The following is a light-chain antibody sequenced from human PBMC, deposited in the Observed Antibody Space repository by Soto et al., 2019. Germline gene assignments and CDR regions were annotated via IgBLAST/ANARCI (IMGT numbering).Light chain of an antibody. CDR3: QQYNSYSWT. CDR1: QTISSW. J-gene: IGKJ1*01. CDR2: DAS. V-gene: IGKV1-5*01. Sequence: IQMTQSPSTLSGSVGDRVTITCRASQTISSWLAWYQQKPGKAPKLLIYDASTLESGVPSRFSGSRSGTEFTLNISSLQPDEFATYYCQQYNSYSWTVGQGTKVDIK.